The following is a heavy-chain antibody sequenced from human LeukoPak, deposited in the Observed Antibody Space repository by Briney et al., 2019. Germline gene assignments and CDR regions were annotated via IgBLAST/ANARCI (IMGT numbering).Heavy chain of an antibody. V-gene: IGHV1-69*04. CDR3: ARVYSSSSGPYYYYYYYMDV. D-gene: IGHD6-6*01. J-gene: IGHJ6*03. Sequence: SVKVSCKASGGTFSSYAISWVRQAPGQGLEWMGRIIPILGIANYAQKFQGRVTITADKSTSTAYMELSSLRSEDTAVYYCARVYSSSSGPYYYYYYYMDVWGKGTTVTVSS. CDR2: IIPILGIA. CDR1: GGTFSSYA.